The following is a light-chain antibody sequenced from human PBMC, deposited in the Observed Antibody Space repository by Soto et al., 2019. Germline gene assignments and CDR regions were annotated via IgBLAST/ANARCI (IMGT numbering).Light chain of an antibody. CDR3: QKYSSAPWT. CDR2: AAT. J-gene: IGKJ1*01. CDR1: QGININ. Sequence: DIQMTQSPSSLSASVGDRVTITCRASQGININLAWFQQKPGKVPKLLIYAATTLQSGVPSRFSGSGSGTDFTLTISSLQPEDVATYYCQKYSSAPWTFGQGTRVEI. V-gene: IGKV1-27*01.